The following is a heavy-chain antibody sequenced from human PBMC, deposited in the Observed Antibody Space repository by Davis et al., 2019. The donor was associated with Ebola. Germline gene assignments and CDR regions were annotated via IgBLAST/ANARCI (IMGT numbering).Heavy chain of an antibody. CDR3: AILLGRYYYYGMDV. Sequence: SETLSLTCIVSGGSISSGDYYWSWVRQRPGKGLEWIGYMYSSGSTYYNPSLRSRFSISRDTSKNQFSLELSSVTAADTAVYYCAILLGRYYYYGMDVWGKGTTVTVSS. CDR2: MYSSGST. J-gene: IGHJ6*04. D-gene: IGHD2/OR15-2a*01. CDR1: GGSISSGDYY. V-gene: IGHV4-31*02.